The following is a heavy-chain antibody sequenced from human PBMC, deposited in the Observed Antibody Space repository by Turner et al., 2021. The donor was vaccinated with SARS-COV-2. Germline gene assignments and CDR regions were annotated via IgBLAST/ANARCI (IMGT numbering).Heavy chain of an antibody. D-gene: IGHD6-19*01. CDR1: GFSLSISGLG. CDR3: ARTLDSGWYQGQFYFDY. Sequence: QITLKESGPPLVKPTQTLTLTCTFSGFSLSISGLGVGWIRQPPGMSLEWLAIIYWDDDKRYSPSLRSRLTITKDTSKNQVVLTVTNMDPADTATYYCARTLDSGWYQGQFYFDYWGQGTLVTVSS. J-gene: IGHJ4*02. CDR2: IYWDDDK. V-gene: IGHV2-5*02.